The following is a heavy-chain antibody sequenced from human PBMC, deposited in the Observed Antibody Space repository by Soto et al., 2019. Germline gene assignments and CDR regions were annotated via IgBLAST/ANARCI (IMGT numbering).Heavy chain of an antibody. CDR1: GGSISSYY. J-gene: IGHJ6*03. V-gene: IGHV4-59*01. CDR2: IYYSGST. D-gene: IGHD6-13*01. CDR3: ARGKKQLGYYYYYMDV. Sequence: QVQLQESGPGLVKPSETLTLTCTVSGGSISSYYWSWIRQPPGKGLEWIGYIYYSGSTNYNPSLKSRVNISVDTSKNQFYLKLSSVTAADTAVYYCARGKKQLGYYYYYMDVWGKGTTVTVSS.